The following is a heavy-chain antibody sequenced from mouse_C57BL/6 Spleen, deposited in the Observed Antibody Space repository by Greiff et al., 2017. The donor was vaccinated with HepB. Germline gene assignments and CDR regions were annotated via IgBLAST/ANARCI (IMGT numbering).Heavy chain of an antibody. CDR1: GYTFTSYW. CDR3: ARSRSPTVVATDYYAMDY. Sequence: QVHVKQPGAELVRPGTSVKLSCKASGYTFTSYWMHWVKQRPGQGLEGSGVIDPSDSYTNYNQKFKGKDTLTVDTSSSTAYMQLSSLTSEDSAVYYCARSRSPTVVATDYYAMDYWGQGTSVTVSS. V-gene: IGHV1-59*01. CDR2: IDPSDSYT. D-gene: IGHD1-1*01. J-gene: IGHJ4*01.